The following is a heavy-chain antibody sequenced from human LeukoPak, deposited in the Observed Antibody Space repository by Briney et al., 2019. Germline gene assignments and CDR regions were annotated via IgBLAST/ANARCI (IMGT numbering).Heavy chain of an antibody. CDR3: AKACSSSWYSFGY. Sequence: GRSLRLSCAASGFTLDDYAMHWVRQAPGKGLEWVSLISGDGGSTNYADSVKGRFTISRDNSKNSLYLQMNSLRTEDTALYYCAKACSSSWYSFGYWGQGTLVTVSS. J-gene: IGHJ4*02. D-gene: IGHD6-13*01. CDR1: GFTLDDYA. V-gene: IGHV3-43*02. CDR2: ISGDGGST.